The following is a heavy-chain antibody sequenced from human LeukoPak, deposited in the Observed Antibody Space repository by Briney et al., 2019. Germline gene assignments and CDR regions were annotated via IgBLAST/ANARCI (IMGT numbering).Heavy chain of an antibody. J-gene: IGHJ4*02. CDR2: ISTDGSST. V-gene: IGHV3-74*01. Sequence: GGSLRLSCAASGFTFSSNWMHWVRQGPGKGLVWVSRISTDGSSTTYADSVKGRFTISRDNAKNTLYLQMNSLRAEDTAVYYCSRASSSVPNLLDYWGQGTMVTVSS. CDR1: GFTFSSNW. CDR3: SRASSSVPNLLDY. D-gene: IGHD6-19*01.